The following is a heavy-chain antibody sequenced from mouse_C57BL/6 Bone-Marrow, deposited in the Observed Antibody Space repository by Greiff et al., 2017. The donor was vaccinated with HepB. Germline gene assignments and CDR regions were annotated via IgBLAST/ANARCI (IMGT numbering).Heavy chain of an antibody. J-gene: IGHJ4*01. Sequence: QVQLQQPGAELVKPGASVKMSCKASGYTFTSYWITWVKQRPGQGLEWIGDIYPGSGSTNYNEKFKSKATLTVDTSSSTAYMQLSSLTSEDSAVYYCARPGTVVASYAMDYWGQGTSVTVSS. V-gene: IGHV1-55*01. CDR2: IYPGSGST. CDR3: ARPGTVVASYAMDY. CDR1: GYTFTSYW. D-gene: IGHD1-1*01.